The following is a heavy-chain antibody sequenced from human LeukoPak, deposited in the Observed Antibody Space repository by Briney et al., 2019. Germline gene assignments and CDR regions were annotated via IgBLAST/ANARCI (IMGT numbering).Heavy chain of an antibody. J-gene: IGHJ5*02. Sequence: ASVKVSCKASGYTCTVYYIHWVRQAPGQGLEWMGWINPNSGGTNYAQKFQGRVTMTRDTSISTAYMELSRLRSDDTAVYYCARRSWGGFDPWGQGTLVTVSS. D-gene: IGHD7-27*01. CDR1: GYTCTVYY. V-gene: IGHV1-2*02. CDR2: INPNSGGT. CDR3: ARRSWGGFDP.